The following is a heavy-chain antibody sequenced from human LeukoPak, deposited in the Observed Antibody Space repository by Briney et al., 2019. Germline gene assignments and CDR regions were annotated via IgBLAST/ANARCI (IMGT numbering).Heavy chain of an antibody. CDR2: IYYSGST. V-gene: IGHV4-59*01. CDR3: ARDGGYSGPRFLFDAFDI. D-gene: IGHD5-12*01. Sequence: PSETLSLTCTVSGGSISSYYWSWVRQPPGKGLEWIGYIYYSGSTNYNPSLKSRVTISVDTSKNQFSLKLSSVTAADTAVYYCARDGGYSGPRFLFDAFDIWGQGAMVTVSS. CDR1: GGSISSYY. J-gene: IGHJ3*02.